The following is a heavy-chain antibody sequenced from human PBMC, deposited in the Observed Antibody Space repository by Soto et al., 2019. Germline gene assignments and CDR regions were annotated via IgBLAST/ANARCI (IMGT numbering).Heavy chain of an antibody. J-gene: IGHJ6*03. Sequence: GGSLRLSCAASGFTFSSYGMHWVRQAPGKGLEWVAVISYDGSNKYYADSVKGRFTISRDNSKNTLYLQMNSLRAEDTAVYYSAKYCWDIIVVVARADDYYYYMDVWGKGTTVTVSS. CDR1: GFTFSSYG. V-gene: IGHV3-30*18. D-gene: IGHD2-15*01. CDR3: AKYCWDIIVVVARADDYYYYMDV. CDR2: ISYDGSNK.